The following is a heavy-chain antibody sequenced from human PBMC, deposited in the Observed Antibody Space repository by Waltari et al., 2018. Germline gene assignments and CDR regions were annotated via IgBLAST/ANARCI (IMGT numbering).Heavy chain of an antibody. CDR2: ISAYNGNT. J-gene: IGHJ6*02. Sequence: QVQLVQSGAEVKKPGASVKVSCKASGYTFTSYGISWVRQAPGQGLEWMGWISAYNGNTKYAQKLQGRVTMTTDTSTSTAYMELRSLGAADTAVYYCARGGDCGGDCYSDYYYGMDVWGQGTTVTVSS. CDR1: GYTFTSYG. V-gene: IGHV1-18*01. CDR3: ARGGDCGGDCYSDYYYGMDV. D-gene: IGHD2-21*02.